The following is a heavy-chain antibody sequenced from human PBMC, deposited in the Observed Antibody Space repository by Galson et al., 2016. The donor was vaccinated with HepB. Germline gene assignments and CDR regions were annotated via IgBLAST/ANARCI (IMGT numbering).Heavy chain of an antibody. CDR2: ITSGSTDI. J-gene: IGHJ5*02. CDR3: ARDTGERELPPYIDL. Sequence: SLRLSCAASGFIFSRYSMNWVRQAPGKGLEWISYITSGSTDIYYAESVKGRFSISRDNANNSLYLQMRSLKDADTAVYYCARDTGERELPPYIDLWGQGALVTVSS. V-gene: IGHV3-48*02. CDR1: GFIFSRYS. D-gene: IGHD1-26*01.